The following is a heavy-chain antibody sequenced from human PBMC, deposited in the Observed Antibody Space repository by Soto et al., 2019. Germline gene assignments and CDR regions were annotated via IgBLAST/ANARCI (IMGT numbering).Heavy chain of an antibody. Sequence: PSETLSLTCAVSGGSISSSNWWSWVRQPPGKGLEWIGEIYHSGSTNYNPSLKSRVTISVDKSKNQFSLKLSSVTAADTAVYYCAREGHGYGYNWFDPWGQGTLVTVSS. CDR1: GGSISSSNW. V-gene: IGHV4-4*02. CDR2: IYHSGST. J-gene: IGHJ5*02. CDR3: AREGHGYGYNWFDP. D-gene: IGHD5-18*01.